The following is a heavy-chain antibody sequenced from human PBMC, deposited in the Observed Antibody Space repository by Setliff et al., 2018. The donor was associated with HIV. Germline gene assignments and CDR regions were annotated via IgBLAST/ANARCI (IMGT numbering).Heavy chain of an antibody. CDR3: ARGRGAYDFWTSDNYYMGV. Sequence: ASVKVSCKASRYTFSTYAFHWVRQAPGQRLEWMGWINAANGDTKYSRKFQGRVTITRDKSASTAYMELSSLRFEDTAVYYCARGRGAYDFWTSDNYYMGVWGNGTTVTVSS. J-gene: IGHJ6*03. D-gene: IGHD3-3*01. V-gene: IGHV1-3*01. CDR2: INAANGDT. CDR1: RYTFSTYA.